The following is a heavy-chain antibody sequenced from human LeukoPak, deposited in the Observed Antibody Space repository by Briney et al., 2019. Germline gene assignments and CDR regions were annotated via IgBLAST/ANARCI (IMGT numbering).Heavy chain of an antibody. CDR2: FDPEDGET. CDR1: GYTLTELS. D-gene: IGHD3-3*01. Sequence: ASVKVSCKVSGYTLTELSMHWVRQAPGKGLEWMGGFDPEDGETIYAQKFQGRVTMTEDTSTDTAYMELSSLRSEGTAVYYCATGIEWFPDAFDIWGQGTMVTVSS. V-gene: IGHV1-24*01. J-gene: IGHJ3*02. CDR3: ATGIEWFPDAFDI.